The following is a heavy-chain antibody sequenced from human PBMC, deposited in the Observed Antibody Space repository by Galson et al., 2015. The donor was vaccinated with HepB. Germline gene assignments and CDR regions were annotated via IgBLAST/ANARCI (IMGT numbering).Heavy chain of an antibody. CDR2: INPSGGST. D-gene: IGHD3-3*01. CDR1: GYTFTSYY. Sequence: SVKVSCKASGYTFTSYYMHWVRQAPGQGLEWMGIINPSGGSTSYAQKFQGRVTMTRDTSTSTVYMELSSLRSEDTAVYYCARDQITIFGVVHFDYWGQGTLVTVSS. V-gene: IGHV1-46*01. J-gene: IGHJ4*02. CDR3: ARDQITIFGVVHFDY.